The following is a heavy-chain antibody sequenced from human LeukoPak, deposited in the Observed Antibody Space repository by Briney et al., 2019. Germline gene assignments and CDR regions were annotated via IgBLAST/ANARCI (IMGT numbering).Heavy chain of an antibody. V-gene: IGHV4-34*01. CDR1: GGSFSGYY. CDR2: INHSGST. D-gene: IGHD6-13*01. Sequence: SETLSLTRAVYGGSFSGYYWSWIRQPPGKGLEWIGEINHSGSTNYNPSLKSRVTISVDTSKNQFSLNLSSVTAADTAVYYCARGELVRGAFDIWGQGTMVTVSS. J-gene: IGHJ3*02. CDR3: ARGELVRGAFDI.